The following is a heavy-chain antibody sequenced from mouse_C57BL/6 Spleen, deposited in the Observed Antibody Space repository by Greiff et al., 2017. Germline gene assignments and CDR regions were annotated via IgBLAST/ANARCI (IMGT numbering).Heavy chain of an antibody. CDR1: GYTFTDYE. CDR2: IDPETGGT. V-gene: IGHV1-15*01. Sequence: VKLVESGAELVRPGASVTLSCKASGYTFTDYEMHWVKQTPVHGLEWIGAIDPETGGTAYNQKFKGKAILTADKSSSTAYMELRSLTSEDSAVYYCTRRTGNYWGQGTTLTVSS. J-gene: IGHJ2*01. CDR3: TRRTGNY. D-gene: IGHD4-1*01.